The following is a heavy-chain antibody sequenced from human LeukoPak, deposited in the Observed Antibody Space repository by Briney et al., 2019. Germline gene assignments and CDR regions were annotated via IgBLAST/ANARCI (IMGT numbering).Heavy chain of an antibody. CDR2: IYYSGST. V-gene: IGHV4-59*08. CDR1: GGSISGYY. J-gene: IGHJ3*02. D-gene: IGHD1-14*01. CDR3: ARRWFTTGDAFDI. Sequence: SETLSLTCTVSGGSISGYYWSWIRQPPGKGLEWIGYIYYSGSTNYNPSLKSRVTISVDTSKNQFSLKLSSVTAADTAVYYCARRWFTTGDAFDIWGQGTMVTVSS.